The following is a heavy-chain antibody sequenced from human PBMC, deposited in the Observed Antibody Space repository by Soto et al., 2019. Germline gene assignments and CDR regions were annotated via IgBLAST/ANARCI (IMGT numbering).Heavy chain of an antibody. D-gene: IGHD2-8*01. Sequence: GASVKGSWTVSGSTLTELSMHLVRQAPAKGLEWMGGFDPEDGETIYAQKFQGRVTMTEDTSTDTAYMELSSLRSEDTAVYYCATGYCTNGVCSGPFDYWGQGTLVTGSS. V-gene: IGHV1-24*01. J-gene: IGHJ4*02. CDR1: GSTLTELS. CDR2: FDPEDGET. CDR3: ATGYCTNGVCSGPFDY.